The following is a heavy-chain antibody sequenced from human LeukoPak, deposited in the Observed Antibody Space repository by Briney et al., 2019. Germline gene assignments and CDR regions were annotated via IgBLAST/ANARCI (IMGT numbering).Heavy chain of an antibody. CDR1: GFTFSSYG. J-gene: IGHJ4*02. V-gene: IGHV3-23*01. CDR3: AKDLTWFGESLDY. CDR2: ISGSGGST. Sequence: PGGSLRLSCAASGFTFSSYGMSWVRQAPGKGLEWVSAISGSGGSTYYADSVKGRFTISRGNSKNTLYLQMNSLRAEDTAVYYCAKDLTWFGESLDYWGQGTLVTVSS. D-gene: IGHD3-10*01.